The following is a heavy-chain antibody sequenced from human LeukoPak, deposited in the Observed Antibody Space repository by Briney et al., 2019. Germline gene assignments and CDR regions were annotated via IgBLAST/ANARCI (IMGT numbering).Heavy chain of an antibody. J-gene: IGHJ4*02. V-gene: IGHV3-23*01. Sequence: GGSLRLSCAASGFTFSSYAMSWVRQAPGKGLEWVSGISGSGGSTYYADSVKGRFTISRDNSKNTLYLQMNSLRAEDTAVYYCARDFGWLSGFDYWGQGTLVTVSS. CDR3: ARDFGWLSGFDY. D-gene: IGHD3-9*01. CDR2: ISGSGGST. CDR1: GFTFSSYA.